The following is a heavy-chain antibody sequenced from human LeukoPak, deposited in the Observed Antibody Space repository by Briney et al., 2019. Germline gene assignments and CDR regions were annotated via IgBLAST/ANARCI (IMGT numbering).Heavy chain of an antibody. CDR2: IKEDGSEK. V-gene: IGHV3-7*01. J-gene: IGHJ6*04. CDR1: GFTFSSYT. D-gene: IGHD4-23*01. Sequence: GGSLRLSCAASGFTFSSYTMSWVRQAPGKGLEWVASIKEDGSEKYYVDSVKGRFSISRDDAKNSLHLQMNSLRGEDTAVYYCARDRFGGMDVWGKGTSVTVSS. CDR3: ARDRFGGMDV.